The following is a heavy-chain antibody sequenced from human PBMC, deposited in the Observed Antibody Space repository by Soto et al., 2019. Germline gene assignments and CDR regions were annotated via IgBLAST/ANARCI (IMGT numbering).Heavy chain of an antibody. Sequence: PGGSLRLSCAASGFTFSSYAMSWVRQAPGEGREGVSAISGSGGSTYYADSVKGRFTISRDNSKNTLYLQMNSLRAEDTAVYYCAKEGLMVYGINYFDYWGQGTLVTGLL. CDR3: AKEGLMVYGINYFDY. V-gene: IGHV3-23*01. CDR1: GFTFSSYA. J-gene: IGHJ4*02. CDR2: ISGSGGST. D-gene: IGHD2-8*01.